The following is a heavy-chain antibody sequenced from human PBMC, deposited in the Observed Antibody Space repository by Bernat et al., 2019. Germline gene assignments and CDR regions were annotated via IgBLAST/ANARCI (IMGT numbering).Heavy chain of an antibody. D-gene: IGHD3-16*02. J-gene: IGHJ3*02. CDR2: ISSSSSYI. Sequence: EVQLVESGGGLVKPGGSLRLSCAASGFTFSSYSMNWVRQAPGKGLEWVSSISSSSSYIYYADSVKGRFTISRDNAKNSLYLQMNSLRAEDTAVYYCARGLLPRGTTYYDYIWGSYRYKDVGRGAFDIWGQGTMVTVSS. V-gene: IGHV3-21*01. CDR3: ARGLLPRGTTYYDYIWGSYRYKDVGRGAFDI. CDR1: GFTFSSYS.